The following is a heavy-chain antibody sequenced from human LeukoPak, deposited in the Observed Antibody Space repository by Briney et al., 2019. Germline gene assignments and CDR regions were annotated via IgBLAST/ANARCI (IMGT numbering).Heavy chain of an antibody. CDR2: IYHSGST. CDR1: GGSISSGGYY. CDR3: ASYGSGSYYPAAVDY. J-gene: IGHJ4*02. Sequence: SQTLSLTCTVSGGSISSGGYYWSWIRQPPGKGLEWIGYIYHSGSTYYNPSLKSRVTISVDRSKNQFSLKLSSVTAADTAVYYCASYGSGSYYPAAVDYWGQGTLVTVSS. V-gene: IGHV4-30-2*01. D-gene: IGHD3-10*01.